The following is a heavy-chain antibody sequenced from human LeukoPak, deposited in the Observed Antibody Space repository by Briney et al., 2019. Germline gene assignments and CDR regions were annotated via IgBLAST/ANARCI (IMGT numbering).Heavy chain of an antibody. V-gene: IGHV3-30-3*01. J-gene: IGHJ4*02. CDR1: GFTFSSYA. CDR3: ARVYTRVADFDY. D-gene: IGHD6-19*01. CDR2: ISYDGSNK. Sequence: GGSLSLSCAASGFTFSSYAMHWVRQAPGKGLEWVAVISYDGSNKYYADSVKGRFTISRDNSKNTLYLQVNSLRAEDTAVYYCARVYTRVADFDYWGQGTLVTVSS.